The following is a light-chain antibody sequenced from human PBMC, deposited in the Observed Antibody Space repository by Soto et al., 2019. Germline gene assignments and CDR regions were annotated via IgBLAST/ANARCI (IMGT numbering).Light chain of an antibody. V-gene: IGLV1-44*01. Sequence: QSVLTQPPSASGTPGQRVTISCSGSSSNIGSNTVNWYQQLPGSAPKLLIYSTNQRPSGVPDRFSGSKSGTSASLAISGHQFDDEADYYCAAWDGSLNVVLFGGGTKLTVL. J-gene: IGLJ2*01. CDR3: AAWDGSLNVVL. CDR1: SSNIGSNT. CDR2: STN.